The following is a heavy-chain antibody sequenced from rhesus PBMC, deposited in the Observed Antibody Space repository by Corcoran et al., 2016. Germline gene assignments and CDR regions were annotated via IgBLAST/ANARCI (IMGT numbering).Heavy chain of an antibody. CDR3: AREYSKPFDY. V-gene: IGHV2-174*01. D-gene: IGHD4-23*01. Sequence: QVTLKESGPALVKPTQTLTLTCTFSGFSPPTSGMVVAWIRQPPGKALDWLALIYWDDDMRYSTSLKSRLTISKDTSKNQVVLTMTNMDPVDTATYYCAREYSKPFDYWGQGVLVTVSS. J-gene: IGHJ4*01. CDR2: IYWDDDM. CDR1: GFSPPTSGMV.